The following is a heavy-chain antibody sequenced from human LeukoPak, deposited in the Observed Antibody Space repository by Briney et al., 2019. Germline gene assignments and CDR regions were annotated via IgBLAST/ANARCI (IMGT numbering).Heavy chain of an antibody. V-gene: IGHV1-2*02. CDR1: GYTFTGYS. CDR3: ARQSSGWLDY. J-gene: IGHJ4*02. CDR2: INPNSGGT. Sequence: ASVKVSCKASGYTFTGYSMHWVRQAPGQGLECMGWINPNSGGTNYAQKFQGRVTMTRDTSISTAYMELSRLRSDDTAAYYCARQSSGWLDYWGQGTLVTVSS. D-gene: IGHD6-19*01.